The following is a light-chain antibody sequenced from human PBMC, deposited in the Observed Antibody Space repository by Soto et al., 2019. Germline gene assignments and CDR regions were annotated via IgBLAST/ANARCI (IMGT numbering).Light chain of an antibody. CDR3: QQTNSFPAT. Sequence: DIQMTQSPSSVSASVGDRVTITCRASQGIRNWLAWYQQKSGKAPKLLIYAASSLQTAVSSRFSGSGSGTEFTLTISRLQPEDFQTYNSQQTNSFPATFGQGTRLEI. V-gene: IGKV1D-12*01. CDR2: AAS. CDR1: QGIRNW. J-gene: IGKJ5*01.